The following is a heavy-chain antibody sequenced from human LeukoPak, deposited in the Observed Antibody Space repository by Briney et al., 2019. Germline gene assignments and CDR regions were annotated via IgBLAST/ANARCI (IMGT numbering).Heavy chain of an antibody. CDR1: GGSISSGDYY. CDR3: ARHHPNADYEDP. V-gene: IGHV4-30-4*01. Sequence: SETLSLTCTVSGGSISSGDYYWSWIRQPPGKGLEWIGYIYRSGTTYYNASLKSRVTISVDTSKNQFSLFLSSVTAADAAVYYCARHHPNADYEDPRGQGTLVTVSS. J-gene: IGHJ5*02. D-gene: IGHD4-17*01. CDR2: IYRSGTT.